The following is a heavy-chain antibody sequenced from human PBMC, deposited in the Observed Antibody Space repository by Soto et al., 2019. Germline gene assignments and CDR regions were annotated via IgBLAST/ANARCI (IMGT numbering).Heavy chain of an antibody. V-gene: IGHV1-18*01. CDR3: ARHWFGIDY. D-gene: IGHD3-16*01. CDR2: INPYNGNT. Sequence: QVQLVQSGAEVKKPGASVKVSCKASGYTFTSYGISWVRQAPGQGLEWMGWINPYNGNTKYAQKLQGRATMTTDTSTNAAYRELRSLSSDDTAVYYCARHWFGIDYWGQGTRVTVSS. J-gene: IGHJ4*02. CDR1: GYTFTSYG.